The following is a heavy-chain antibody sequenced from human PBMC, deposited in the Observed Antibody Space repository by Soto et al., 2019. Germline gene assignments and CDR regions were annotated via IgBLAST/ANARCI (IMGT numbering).Heavy chain of an antibody. D-gene: IGHD3-3*01. CDR2: ISSSSST. Sequence: GGSLRLSCAASGFSLSTYSMNWVRQAPGKGLEWISYISSSSSTTYADSVKGQFTISRDNAKNSLYLQMNSLRDEDTAVYYCARTIWSGYFQADYWGQGTLVTVSS. J-gene: IGHJ4*02. V-gene: IGHV3-48*04. CDR3: ARTIWSGYFQADY. CDR1: GFSLSTYS.